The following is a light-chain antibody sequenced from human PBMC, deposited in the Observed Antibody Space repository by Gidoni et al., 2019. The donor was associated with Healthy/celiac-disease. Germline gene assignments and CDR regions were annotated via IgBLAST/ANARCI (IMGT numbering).Light chain of an antibody. CDR2: WAS. J-gene: IGKJ1*01. V-gene: IGKV4-1*01. Sequence: DIEMTQSPDSLAGSLGERATINCKASQSVLYSSNNKNYLAWYEQKPGQPPKLLIYWASTRQSGVPSRFSGIGSGPDFTLTISSLHAEDVAVYSCQQYYSTPWTFGQGTKVEIK. CDR1: QSVLYSSNNKNY. CDR3: QQYYSTPWT.